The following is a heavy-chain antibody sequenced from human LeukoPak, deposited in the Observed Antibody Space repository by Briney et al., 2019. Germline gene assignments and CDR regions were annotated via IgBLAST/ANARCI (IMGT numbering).Heavy chain of an antibody. J-gene: IGHJ4*02. V-gene: IGHV3-7*03. Sequence: GGSLRLSCAASGFTFSSYWMSWVRQAPGKGLEWVANIKQDGSEKYYADSVKGRFTISRDNAKNSLYLQMNSLRAEDMALYYCAKDMNYYDSSGYDYWGQGTLVTVSS. D-gene: IGHD3-22*01. CDR1: GFTFSSYW. CDR3: AKDMNYYDSSGYDY. CDR2: IKQDGSEK.